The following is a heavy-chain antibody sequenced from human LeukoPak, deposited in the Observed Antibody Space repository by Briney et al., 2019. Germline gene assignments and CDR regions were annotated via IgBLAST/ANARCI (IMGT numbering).Heavy chain of an antibody. CDR2: INHSGST. V-gene: IGHV4-34*01. Sequence: SETLSLTCAVNGGSFSGYYWSWIRQPSGKGLEWIVEINHSGSTDYNPSLRSRVTISVDTSKNQFSLKLNSVTAADTAVYYCARGRHYYDSGGYYYNYWGQGTLVTVSS. J-gene: IGHJ4*02. CDR3: ARGRHYYDSGGYYYNY. D-gene: IGHD3-22*01. CDR1: GGSFSGYY.